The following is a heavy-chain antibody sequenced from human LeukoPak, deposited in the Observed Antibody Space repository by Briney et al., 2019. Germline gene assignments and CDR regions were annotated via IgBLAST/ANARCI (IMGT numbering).Heavy chain of an antibody. V-gene: IGHV3-53*01. J-gene: IGHJ3*02. Sequence: PGGSLRLSCTVSGFTVSSNSMSWVRQAPGKGLEWVSFIYSDNTHYSDSVKGRFTISRDSSKHTLYLQMNSLRADDTAVYYCAKDASSSWHWGAFDIWGQGTMVTVSS. CDR2: IYSDNT. CDR3: AKDASSSWHWGAFDI. CDR1: GFTVSSNS. D-gene: IGHD6-13*01.